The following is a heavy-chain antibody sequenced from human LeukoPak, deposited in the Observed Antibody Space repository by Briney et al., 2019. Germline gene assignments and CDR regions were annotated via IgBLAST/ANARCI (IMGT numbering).Heavy chain of an antibody. CDR1: GYTFTSYY. CDR2: INPSGGST. CDR3: AREGRYFDWPGDYYYGMDV. J-gene: IGHJ6*04. Sequence: ASVKVSCKASGYTFTSYYMHCVRQAPGQGLEWMGIINPSGGSTSYAQKFQGRVTMTRDTSTSTVYMELSSLRSEDTAVYYCAREGRYFDWPGDYYYGMDVWGKGTTVTVSS. D-gene: IGHD3-9*01. V-gene: IGHV1-46*01.